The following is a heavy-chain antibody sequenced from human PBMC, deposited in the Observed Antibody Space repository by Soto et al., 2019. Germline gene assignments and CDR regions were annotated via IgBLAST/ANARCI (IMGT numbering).Heavy chain of an antibody. J-gene: IGHJ4*02. V-gene: IGHV3-30-3*01. CDR1: GFTFSSFS. D-gene: IGHD6-19*01. Sequence: QVQLVESGGGVVQPGRSLRLSCAASGFTFSSFSLHWVRQAPGKGLEWLALISYDGSTKYNADSVKGRFTLSRDNSNNTLYLQLSRLRPEDTAVYYCARTTTVAGTPEFDYWGQGTRFTVSS. CDR3: ARTTTVAGTPEFDY. CDR2: ISYDGSTK.